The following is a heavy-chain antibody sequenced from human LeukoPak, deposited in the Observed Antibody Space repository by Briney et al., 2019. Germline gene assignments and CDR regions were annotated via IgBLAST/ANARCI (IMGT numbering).Heavy chain of an antibody. CDR3: AKANWVSNADAVW. CDR2: IRGGDET. V-gene: IGHV3-23*01. J-gene: IGHJ4*02. Sequence: GGSLRLSCAASGFSFSNYAMSWVRQAPARGPEWVSSIRGGDETFYADSVKGRFTLSRDDSRNTVYLQLNNLRVEDTAIYYCAKANWVSNADAVWWGQGTQVTVSS. CDR1: GFSFSNYA. D-gene: IGHD1-1*01.